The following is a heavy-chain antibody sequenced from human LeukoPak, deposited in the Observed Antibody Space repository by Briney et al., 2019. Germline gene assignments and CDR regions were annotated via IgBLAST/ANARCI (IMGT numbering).Heavy chain of an antibody. CDR3: ARSQRSSSGHDY. CDR2: ISYDGSNK. Sequence: GRSLRLSCAASGFTFSSYAMHWVRQAPGKGLEWVAVISYDGSNKYYADSVKGRFTISRDNSKNTLYLQMNSLRAEDTAMYYCARSQRSSSGHDYWGQGTLVTVSS. V-gene: IGHV3-30-3*01. CDR1: GFTFSSYA. J-gene: IGHJ4*02. D-gene: IGHD6-6*01.